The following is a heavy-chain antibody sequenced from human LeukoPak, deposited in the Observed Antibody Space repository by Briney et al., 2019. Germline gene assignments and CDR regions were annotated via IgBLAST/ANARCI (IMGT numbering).Heavy chain of an antibody. D-gene: IGHD6-13*01. CDR1: ASTFSSNA. Sequence: GRSLRPSCAPSASTFSSNAMSSVSRDPGEWLEWVSAISGSGGSTYYADSVKGRFTISRDNSKNTLCLQMNSLRAEDTAVYYCAKGSSSWPPALYKDVWGKGTTVTVSS. CDR2: ISGSGGST. V-gene: IGHV3-23*01. CDR3: AKGSSSWPPALYKDV. J-gene: IGHJ6*03.